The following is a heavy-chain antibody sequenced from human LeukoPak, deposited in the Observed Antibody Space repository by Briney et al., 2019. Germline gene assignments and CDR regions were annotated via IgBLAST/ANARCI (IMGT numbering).Heavy chain of an antibody. CDR3: ARSKGATLLPFDP. V-gene: IGHV3-48*01. CDR2: ISSSSSTI. Sequence: GGSLRLSCAASGFTFSSYSMNWVRQAPGKGLEWVSYISSSSSTIYYADSVKGRFTISRDNAKNSLYLQMNSLRAEDTAVYYCARSKGATLLPFDPWGQGTLVTVSS. D-gene: IGHD1-26*01. J-gene: IGHJ5*02. CDR1: GFTFSSYS.